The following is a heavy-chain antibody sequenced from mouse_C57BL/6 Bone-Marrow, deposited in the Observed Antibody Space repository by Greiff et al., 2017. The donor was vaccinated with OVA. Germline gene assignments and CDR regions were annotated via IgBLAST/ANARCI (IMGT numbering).Heavy chain of an antibody. J-gene: IGHJ3*01. V-gene: IGHV1-81*01. Sequence: QVQLQQSGAELARPGASVKLSCKASGYTFTSYGVSWVKQRTGQGLEWIGEIYPRSSNTYYNEKFKGKATLTADKPSSTAYMQLSSLTSEDSAVYYCARLTGYYDSQAWFAYWGQGTLVTVSA. CDR2: IYPRSSNT. CDR1: GYTFTSYG. D-gene: IGHD2-4*01. CDR3: ARLTGYYDSQAWFAY.